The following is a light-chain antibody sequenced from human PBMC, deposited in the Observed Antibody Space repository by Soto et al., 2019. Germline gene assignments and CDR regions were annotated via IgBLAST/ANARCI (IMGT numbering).Light chain of an antibody. CDR2: EGS. CDR3: SAWDDSLNGVL. V-gene: IGLV2-14*02. J-gene: IGLJ2*01. CDR1: SSDVESYNL. Sequence: QSALTQPASVSGSPGQSITISCTGTSSDVESYNLVSWYQQHPGKAPKVMIYEGSKRPSGVPDRFSASKSGASVSLAISGLQSEDEAIYYCSAWDDSLNGVLFGGGTKLTVL.